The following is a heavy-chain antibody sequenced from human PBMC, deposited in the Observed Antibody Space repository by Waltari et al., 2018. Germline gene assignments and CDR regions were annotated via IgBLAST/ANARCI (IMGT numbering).Heavy chain of an antibody. D-gene: IGHD6-19*01. J-gene: IGHJ4*02. CDR3: ASSPAVAGPSGY. CDR2: SNPSGGST. V-gene: IGHV1-46*01. Sequence: QVQLVQSGAEVKKPGASVKVSCKASGYTFTSYYMHWVRQAPGQGLEWMGISNPSGGSTSYAQKFQGRVTMTRDTSTNTVYMELSSLRSEDTAVYYCASSPAVAGPSGYWGQGTLVTVSS. CDR1: GYTFTSYY.